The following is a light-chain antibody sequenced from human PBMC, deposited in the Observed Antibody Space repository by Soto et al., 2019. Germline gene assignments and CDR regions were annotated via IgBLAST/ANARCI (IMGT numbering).Light chain of an antibody. Sequence: QSVLTQPASVSGSPGQSITISCTGTSSDVGGYNYVSWYQQHPGKAPKLMIYEVSNRPSGVSNRFSGSKSGNTASLTISGLQAEDDADYYCSSYTSSSTYNSVFGTGTKVTVL. V-gene: IGLV2-14*01. CDR2: EVS. J-gene: IGLJ1*01. CDR1: SSDVGGYNY. CDR3: SSYTSSSTYNSV.